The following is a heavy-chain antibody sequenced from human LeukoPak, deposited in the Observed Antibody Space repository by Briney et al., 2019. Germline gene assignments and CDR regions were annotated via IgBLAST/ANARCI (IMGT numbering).Heavy chain of an antibody. CDR2: ISSSSSTI. J-gene: IGHJ4*02. D-gene: IGHD6-6*01. Sequence: GGSLRLSCAASGFTFSSYSMNWVRQAPGKGLEWVSYISSSSSTIYYADSVKGRFTISRDNAKNSLYLQMNSLRAEDTALYYCAKEEYSSSSGLDYWGQGTLVTVSS. CDR3: AKEEYSSSSGLDY. V-gene: IGHV3-48*01. CDR1: GFTFSSYS.